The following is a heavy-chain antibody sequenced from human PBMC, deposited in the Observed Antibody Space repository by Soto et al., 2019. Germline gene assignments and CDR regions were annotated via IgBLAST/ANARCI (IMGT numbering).Heavy chain of an antibody. CDR2: IYNSGST. CDR3: ARGPSGDKVDY. CDR1: GGSINNNGYF. Sequence: QVQLQESGPGVVEPSQTLSLTCTVSGGSINNNGYFWSWIRQPPGSGLEWIGHIYNSGSTYSNPSLKXRVTLSXXTSKNQFSLKLSSVTAADTAVYYCARGPSGDKVDYWGQGTLVTVSS. D-gene: IGHD1-26*01. J-gene: IGHJ4*02. V-gene: IGHV4-30-4*01.